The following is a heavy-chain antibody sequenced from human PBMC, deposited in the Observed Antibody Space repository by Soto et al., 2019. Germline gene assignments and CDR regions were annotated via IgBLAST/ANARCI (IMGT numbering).Heavy chain of an antibody. CDR3: AKGGGVGVAGSAAFDM. V-gene: IGHV1-2*02. J-gene: IGHJ3*02. CDR1: GYPVTAYY. Sequence: QLHLVQSGAVVKKPGASVTVSCSASGYPVTAYYMHWVRQAPGRGFEWMGGINPATGAAKYTQTFAGKVSITMDSSTSSVFMERGGVTSDDTAVFLHAKGGGVGVAGSAAFDMWGQGTLVTVSS. D-gene: IGHD3-3*01. CDR2: INPATGAA.